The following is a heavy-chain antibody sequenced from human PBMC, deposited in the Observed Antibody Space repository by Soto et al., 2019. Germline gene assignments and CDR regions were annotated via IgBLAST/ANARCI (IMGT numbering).Heavy chain of an antibody. Sequence: QVQLVESGGGVVQPGRSLRLSCAASGFTFTSHAMHWVRQAPGKGLEWLAVISYDGSNKYYADSVKGRFTISRDNSKNTLYLQMNSLRAEDTAVYYCARVQGKWELLRPLDYWGQGTLVTVSS. D-gene: IGHD1-26*01. CDR3: ARVQGKWELLRPLDY. J-gene: IGHJ4*02. CDR2: ISYDGSNK. CDR1: GFTFTSHA. V-gene: IGHV3-30-3*01.